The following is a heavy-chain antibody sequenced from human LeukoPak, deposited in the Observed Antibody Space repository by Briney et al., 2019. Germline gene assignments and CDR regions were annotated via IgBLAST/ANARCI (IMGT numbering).Heavy chain of an antibody. D-gene: IGHD1-26*01. CDR2: ISSSGSFM. V-gene: IGHV3-48*03. CDR3: AKEWAYSGIY. CDR1: GFTFSSSE. J-gene: IGHJ4*02. Sequence: PGGSLRLSCAASGFTFSSSEMNWVRQAPGKGLEWVSYISSSGSFMYYADSVKGRFTISRDNAKKSLYLQMNSLRAEDTAVYYCAKEWAYSGIYWGQGTLVTVSS.